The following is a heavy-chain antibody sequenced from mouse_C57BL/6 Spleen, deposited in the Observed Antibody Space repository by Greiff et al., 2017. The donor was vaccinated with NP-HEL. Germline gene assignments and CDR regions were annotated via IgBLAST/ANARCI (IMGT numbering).Heavy chain of an antibody. CDR1: GYTFTSYG. CDR2: IYPRSGNT. V-gene: IGHV1-81*01. Sequence: QVQLQQSGAELARPGASVKLSCKASGYTFTSYGISWVKQRTGQGLEWIGEIYPRSGNTYYNEKFKGKATLTADKSSSTAYMELRSLTSEDSAVYFCARRSITTVVAPYYFDYWGQGTTLTVSS. CDR3: ARRSITTVVAPYYFDY. J-gene: IGHJ2*01. D-gene: IGHD1-1*01.